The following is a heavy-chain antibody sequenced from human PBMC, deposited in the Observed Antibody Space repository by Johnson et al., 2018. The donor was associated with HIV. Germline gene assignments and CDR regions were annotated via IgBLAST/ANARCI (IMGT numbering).Heavy chain of an antibody. V-gene: IGHV3-11*04. CDR3: AKDQWSSSWTNDAFDF. CDR1: GFTFNDHY. Sequence: VHLVESGGGLVKPGGSLRLSCAASGFTFNDHYMSWIRQAPGKGLEWVAYISKSGDTIYYADSVKGRFTISRDNAKNSLYLQMNSLTAEDTSLYYCAKDQWSSSWTNDAFDFWGQGTMVTVSS. CDR2: ISKSGDTI. J-gene: IGHJ3*01. D-gene: IGHD6-13*01.